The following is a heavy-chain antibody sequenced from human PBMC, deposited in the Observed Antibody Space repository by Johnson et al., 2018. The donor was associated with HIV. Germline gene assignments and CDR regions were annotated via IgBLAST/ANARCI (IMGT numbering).Heavy chain of an antibody. V-gene: IGHV3-30*04. Sequence: VQLVESGGGVVQPGRSLRLSCAASGFTFSSYAMHWVRQAPGKGLEWVAVISYDGTYKYYADSVKGRFTVSRDNSKNTLYVEMNSLRSEDTAVYYWARWVDTTFDIWGQGTMVTVSS. CDR1: GFTFSSYA. J-gene: IGHJ3*02. D-gene: IGHD5-18*01. CDR3: ARWVDTTFDI. CDR2: ISYDGTYK.